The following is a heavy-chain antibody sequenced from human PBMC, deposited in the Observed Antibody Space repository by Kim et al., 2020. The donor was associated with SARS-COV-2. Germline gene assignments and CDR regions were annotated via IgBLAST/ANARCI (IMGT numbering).Heavy chain of an antibody. V-gene: IGHV3-33*08. CDR2: IGHDGSFH. Sequence: GGSLRLSCEASGFMFDVFGMHWVRQAPGKGLEWVAIIGHDGSFHEYGDSVKGRFTISRDNSKNALYLQMNSLRGEDTAVYYCARDLEMGRYFDYWGQGTLVTVPS. D-gene: IGHD3-3*01. J-gene: IGHJ4*02. CDR3: ARDLEMGRYFDY. CDR1: GFMFDVFG.